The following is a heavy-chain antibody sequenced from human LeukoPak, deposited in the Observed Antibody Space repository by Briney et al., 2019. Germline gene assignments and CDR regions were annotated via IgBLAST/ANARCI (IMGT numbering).Heavy chain of an antibody. J-gene: IGHJ3*02. CDR2: IIPIFGTA. D-gene: IGHD1-7*01. CDR3: ARDHFGPELRLDAFDI. Sequence: SVKVSCKASGGTFSSYAISWVRQAPGQGLEWMGGIIPIFGTANYAQKFQGRVTITADESTSTAYMELSSLRSEDTAVYYCARDHFGPELRLDAFDIWGQGTMVTVSS. CDR1: GGTFSSYA. V-gene: IGHV1-69*13.